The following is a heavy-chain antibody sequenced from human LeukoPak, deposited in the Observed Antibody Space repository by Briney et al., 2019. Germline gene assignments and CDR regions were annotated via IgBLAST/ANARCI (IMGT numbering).Heavy chain of an antibody. J-gene: IGHJ5*02. D-gene: IGHD4-11*01. Sequence: GGSLRLSCAASGFTFSSYSMDWVRQAPGKGLEWVSSISSSSSYIYYADSVKGRFTISRDNAKNSLYLQMNSLRAEDTAVYYCARDLIRDYSNYPKENWFDPWGQGTLVTVSS. CDR2: ISSSSSYI. V-gene: IGHV3-21*01. CDR1: GFTFSSYS. CDR3: ARDLIRDYSNYPKENWFDP.